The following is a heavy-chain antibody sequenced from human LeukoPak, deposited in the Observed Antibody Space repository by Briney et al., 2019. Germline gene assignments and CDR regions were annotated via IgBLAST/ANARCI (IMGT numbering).Heavy chain of an antibody. Sequence: GGSLRLSCAASGFTFNTYELNWVRQAPGKGLEWLAHISNSGDTIHYATSVEDRFTISRDNAKNSVYLQMNSLRVEDTALYYCARDAATTVGWVYMDVWGKGTAVTIS. CDR3: ARDAATTVGWVYMDV. D-gene: IGHD4-11*01. V-gene: IGHV3-48*03. J-gene: IGHJ6*03. CDR2: ISNSGDTI. CDR1: GFTFNTYE.